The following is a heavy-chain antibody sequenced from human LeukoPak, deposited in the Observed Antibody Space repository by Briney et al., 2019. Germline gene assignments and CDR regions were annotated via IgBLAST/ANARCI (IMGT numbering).Heavy chain of an antibody. CDR1: GFTFSSYA. D-gene: IGHD3-22*01. CDR3: ALRPYDSSGYFVY. V-gene: IGHV3-23*01. Sequence: GGSLRLSCAASGFTFSSYAMSWVRQAPGKGLEWVSAISGSGGSTYYADSVKGRFAISRDNSKNTLYLQMNSLRAEDTAVYYCALRPYDSSGYFVYWGQGTLVTVSS. CDR2: ISGSGGST. J-gene: IGHJ4*02.